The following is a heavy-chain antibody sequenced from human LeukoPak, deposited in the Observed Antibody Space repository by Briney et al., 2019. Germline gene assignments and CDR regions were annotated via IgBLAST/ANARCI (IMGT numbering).Heavy chain of an antibody. CDR3: AKANDSSGYYYPLDY. J-gene: IGHJ4*02. V-gene: IGHV3-23*01. CDR1: GFTFSSYA. CDR2: ISGSGGST. D-gene: IGHD3-22*01. Sequence: PGGSLRLSCAASGFTFSSYAMSWVRQGPGKGLEGVSAISGSGGSTYYAGSVKGRFTSSRDNSKNTLYVQMNSLRAEDTAVYYCAKANDSSGYYYPLDYWGQGTLVTVSS.